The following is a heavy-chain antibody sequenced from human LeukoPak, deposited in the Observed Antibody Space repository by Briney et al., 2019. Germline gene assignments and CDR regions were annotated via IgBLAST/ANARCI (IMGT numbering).Heavy chain of an antibody. Sequence: AGGSLRLSCAASGFTFSSYAMSWVRQAPGKGLEWVSAISGSGGSTYYADSVKGRFTISRDNSKNTLYLQMNSLRAEDTAVYYCAKIGSGWSVSGYFDYWGQGTLVTVSS. CDR2: ISGSGGST. CDR3: AKIGSGWSVSGYFDY. D-gene: IGHD6-19*01. V-gene: IGHV3-23*01. CDR1: GFTFSSYA. J-gene: IGHJ4*02.